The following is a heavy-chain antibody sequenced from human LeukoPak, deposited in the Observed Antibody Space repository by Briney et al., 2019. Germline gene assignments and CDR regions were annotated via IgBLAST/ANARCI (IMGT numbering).Heavy chain of an antibody. J-gene: IGHJ5*02. CDR1: GFTFSSYA. V-gene: IGHV3-23*01. CDR3: AKDIAARPARLGRGYNWFDP. CDR2: ISGSGGST. Sequence: PGGSLRLSCAASGFTFSSYAMSWVRQAPGKGLEWVSAISGSGGSTYYADSVKGRFTISRDNSKNTLYLQKNSLRAEDTAVYYCAKDIAARPARLGRGYNWFDPWGQGTLVTVSS. D-gene: IGHD6-6*01.